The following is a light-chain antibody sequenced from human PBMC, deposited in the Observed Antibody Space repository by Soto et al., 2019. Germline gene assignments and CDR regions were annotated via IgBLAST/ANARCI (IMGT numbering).Light chain of an antibody. J-gene: IGKJ3*01. Sequence: DIQLTQTPSFLSASVGDRVTMTCRASQGISSYLAWYQQTPGKAPKLLIYAASTLQSGVPSRFSGSGSGTEFTLTISSLQPEDFATYYCLQLNSYPPFFGPGTKVDIK. CDR3: LQLNSYPPF. CDR2: AAS. V-gene: IGKV1-9*01. CDR1: QGISSY.